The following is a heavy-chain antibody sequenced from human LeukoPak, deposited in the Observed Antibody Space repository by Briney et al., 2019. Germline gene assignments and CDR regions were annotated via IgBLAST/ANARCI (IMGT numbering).Heavy chain of an antibody. V-gene: IGHV5-51*01. CDR2: IYPGDSDT. CDR1: GYSFTSYW. J-gene: IGHJ5*02. Sequence: GESLKISCKGSGYSFTSYWIGWVRQMPGKGLEWMGIIYPGDSDTRYSPSFQGQVTISADKSISTAYLQWSSLKASDTAMYYCARLGKKWLRWMGGWFDPWGQGTLVTVSS. CDR3: ARLGKKWLRWMGGWFDP. D-gene: IGHD5-12*01.